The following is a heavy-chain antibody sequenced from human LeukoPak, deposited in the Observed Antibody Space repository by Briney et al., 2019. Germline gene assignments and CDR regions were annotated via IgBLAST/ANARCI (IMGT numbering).Heavy chain of an antibody. CDR3: ARLSGEISDAFDI. CDR2: IYPGDSDT. J-gene: IGHJ3*02. Sequence: GESLKISCKGSGYSFTSYWIGWVRQMPGKGLEWMGIIYPGDSDTRHSPSFQGQITISADKYISTAYLQWSSLKASDTDMYYCARLSGEISDAFDIWGQGTMVTVSS. CDR1: GYSFTSYW. V-gene: IGHV5-51*01. D-gene: IGHD3-10*02.